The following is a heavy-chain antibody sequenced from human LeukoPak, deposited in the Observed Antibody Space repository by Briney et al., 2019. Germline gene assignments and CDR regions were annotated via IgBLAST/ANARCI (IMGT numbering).Heavy chain of an antibody. CDR3: AKEGRSLQTY. V-gene: IGHV3-7*03. CDR2: IKEDGTET. CDR1: GLTFSSDW. D-gene: IGHD5-24*01. J-gene: IGHJ4*02. Sequence: PGGSLRLSCAASGLTFSSDWMHWVRLAPGKGLEWVANIKEDGTETYYMDSVKGRFTISRDNAKNSLYLQMNSLRVEDTAVYYCAKEGRSLQTYWGQGTLVTVSS.